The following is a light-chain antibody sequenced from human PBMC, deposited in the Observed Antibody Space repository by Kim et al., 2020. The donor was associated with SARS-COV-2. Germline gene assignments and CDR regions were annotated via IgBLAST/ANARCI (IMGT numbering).Light chain of an antibody. CDR3: QSYDSSLSPWV. Sequence: QRVTISCTGSSSNIGAGYDVHWYQQLPGTAPKLLIYGNSNRPSGVPDRVSGSKSGTSASLAITGLQAEDEADYYCQSYDSSLSPWVFGGGTQLTVL. J-gene: IGLJ3*02. CDR2: GNS. CDR1: SSNIGAGYD. V-gene: IGLV1-40*01.